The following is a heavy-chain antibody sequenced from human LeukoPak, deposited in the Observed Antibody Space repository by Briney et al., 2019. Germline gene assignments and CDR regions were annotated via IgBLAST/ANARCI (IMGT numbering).Heavy chain of an antibody. CDR3: ARGLVWFGEFPDDY. CDR2: MNPNSGNT. J-gene: IGHJ4*02. D-gene: IGHD3-10*01. Sequence: ASVKVSCKASGYTFTGYYMHWVRQATGQGLEWMGWMNPNSGNTGYAQKFQGRVTMTRNTSISTAYMELSGLRSEDTAVYYCARGLVWFGEFPDDYWGQGTLVTVSS. V-gene: IGHV1-8*02. CDR1: GYTFTGYY.